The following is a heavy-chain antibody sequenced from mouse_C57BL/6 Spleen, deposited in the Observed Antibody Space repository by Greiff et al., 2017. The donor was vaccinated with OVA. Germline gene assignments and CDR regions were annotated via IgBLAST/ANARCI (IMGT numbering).Heavy chain of an antibody. J-gene: IGHJ4*01. CDR1: GYSFTGYY. Sequence: EVQLVESGPELVKPGASVKISCKASGYSFTGYYMNWVKQSPEKSLEWIGEINPSTGGTTYNQKFKAKATLTVDKSSSTAYMQLKSLTSEDSAVYYCARRAWDYYAMDYWGQGTSVTVSS. CDR2: INPSTGGT. D-gene: IGHD3-3*01. CDR3: ARRAWDYYAMDY. V-gene: IGHV1-42*01.